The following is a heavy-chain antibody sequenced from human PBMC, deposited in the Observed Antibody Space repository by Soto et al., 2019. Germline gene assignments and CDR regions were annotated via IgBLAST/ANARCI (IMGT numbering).Heavy chain of an antibody. J-gene: IGHJ6*02. CDR2: IHYSGSV. CDR3: AREDDGGDRDYSGLDV. V-gene: IGHV4-30-4*01. CDR1: GDSISSEYYH. D-gene: IGHD4-17*01. Sequence: ASETLSLTCTVSGDSISSEYYHWSWIRQSPGKGLEWIGYIHYSGSVHYNPSLQSRLTMSVDTSKNLFSLKLSSVTAADTAVYFCAREDDGGDRDYSGLDVWGQRTTVTVSS.